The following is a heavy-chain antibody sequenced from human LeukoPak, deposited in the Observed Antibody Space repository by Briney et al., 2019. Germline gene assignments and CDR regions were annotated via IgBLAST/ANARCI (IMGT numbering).Heavy chain of an antibody. Sequence: GGSLRLSCAASGFTFSDYYMSWIRQAPGEWLEWVSYISSSGSTIYYADSVKGRFTISRDNAKNSLYLQMNSLRAEDTAVYYCARPTWGYSYGPPRYMDVWGKGTTVTVSS. CDR2: ISSSGSTI. CDR3: ARPTWGYSYGPPRYMDV. V-gene: IGHV3-11*01. CDR1: GFTFSDYY. D-gene: IGHD5-18*01. J-gene: IGHJ6*03.